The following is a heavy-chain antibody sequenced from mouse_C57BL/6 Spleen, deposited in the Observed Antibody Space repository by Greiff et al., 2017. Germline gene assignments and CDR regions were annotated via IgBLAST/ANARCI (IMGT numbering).Heavy chain of an antibody. Sequence: VQLQQSGPELVKPGASVKMSCKASGYTFTDYNMHWVKQSHGKSLEWIGYINPNNGGTSYNQKFKGKATLTVNKSSSTAYMELRSLTSEDSAVYYCARGYDGYYVWFAYWGQGTLVTVSA. V-gene: IGHV1-22*01. CDR2: INPNNGGT. D-gene: IGHD2-3*01. CDR3: ARGYDGYYVWFAY. J-gene: IGHJ3*01. CDR1: GYTFTDYN.